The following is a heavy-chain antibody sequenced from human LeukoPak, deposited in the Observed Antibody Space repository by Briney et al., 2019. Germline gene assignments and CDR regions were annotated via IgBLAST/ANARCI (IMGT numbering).Heavy chain of an antibody. CDR2: IIGSGGST. CDR1: GVSFSSDT. Sequence: GGSLRLSCAVSGVSFSSDTMSWGRQAPGKGREWGSAIIGSGGSTYYADCVKGRFTISRDNSKNTLFLHMTSLRAEDTAVYYCAKDLGYCSSFSCPFDYWGQGTLVTVSS. V-gene: IGHV3-23*01. D-gene: IGHD2-2*01. CDR3: AKDLGYCSSFSCPFDY. J-gene: IGHJ4*02.